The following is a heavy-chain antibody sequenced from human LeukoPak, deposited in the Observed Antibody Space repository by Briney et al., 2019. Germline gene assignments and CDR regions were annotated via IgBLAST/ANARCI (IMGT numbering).Heavy chain of an antibody. CDR3: ARRGSSGWYFTRDALGVDY. D-gene: IGHD6-19*01. CDR1: GYSFTNYW. V-gene: IGHV5-51*01. Sequence: GESLKISCKGSGYSFTNYWIAWVRQMPGKGLEWMGIIYPGDSDTRYSPSFQGQVTISADKSISTAYLQWSSLKASDTAMYYCARRGSSGWYFTRDALGVDYWGQGTLVTVSS. J-gene: IGHJ4*02. CDR2: IYPGDSDT.